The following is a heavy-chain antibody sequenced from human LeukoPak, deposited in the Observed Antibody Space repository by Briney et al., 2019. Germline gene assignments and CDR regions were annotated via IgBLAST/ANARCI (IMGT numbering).Heavy chain of an antibody. J-gene: IGHJ6*02. CDR3: ARVNDPYYYYYYGMDV. Sequence: SETLSLTCAVYGGSFSGYYWSWIRQPPGKGLEWIGEINHSGSTNYNPSLKSRVTISVDTSKNQFSLKLSSVTAADTAVYYCARVNDPYYYYYYGMDVWGQGTTVTVSS. CDR2: INHSGST. V-gene: IGHV4-34*01. CDR1: GGSFSGYY. D-gene: IGHD1-1*01.